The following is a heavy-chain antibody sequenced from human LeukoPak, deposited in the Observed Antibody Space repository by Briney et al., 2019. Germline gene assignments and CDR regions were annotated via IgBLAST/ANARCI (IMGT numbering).Heavy chain of an antibody. CDR2: IIPSFDVS. D-gene: IGHD6-13*01. Sequence: SVEVSCKASGGSFRSKAVSWVRQAPGQGLEWMGAIIPSFDVSSYAQKFQGRITITMDESASTAYMELTSLRSEDTAVYYCARNDMAAAGTFAFWGQGTLVTVSS. CDR1: GGSFRSKA. CDR3: ARNDMAAAGTFAF. V-gene: IGHV1-69*05. J-gene: IGHJ4*02.